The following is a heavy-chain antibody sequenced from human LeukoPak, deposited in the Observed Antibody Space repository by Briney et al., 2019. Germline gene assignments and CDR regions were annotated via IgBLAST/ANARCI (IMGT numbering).Heavy chain of an antibody. CDR2: IYYSGST. D-gene: IGHD6-13*01. CDR3: ARAHYSICFDY. Sequence: PSETLSLTCTVSGGSISSYYWSWIRQPPGKGLEWIGYIYYSGSTNYNPSPKSRVTISVDRSKNQFSPKLSSVTAADTAVYYCARAHYSICFDYWGQGTLVTVSS. J-gene: IGHJ4*02. V-gene: IGHV4-59*12. CDR1: GGSISSYY.